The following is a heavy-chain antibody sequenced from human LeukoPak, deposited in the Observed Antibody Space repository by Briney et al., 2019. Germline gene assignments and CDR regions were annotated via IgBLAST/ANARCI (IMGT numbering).Heavy chain of an antibody. D-gene: IGHD1-26*01. CDR1: GFTFSSYS. J-gene: IGHJ4*02. Sequence: PGGSLRLSCAASGFTFSSYSMNWVRQAPGKGLEWVSSISSSSSYIYYADSVKGRFTISRDNAKNSLYLQMNSLRAEDTAVYYCAKPIFGIVGVGFDYWGQGTLVTVSS. V-gene: IGHV3-21*01. CDR3: AKPIFGIVGVGFDY. CDR2: ISSSSSYI.